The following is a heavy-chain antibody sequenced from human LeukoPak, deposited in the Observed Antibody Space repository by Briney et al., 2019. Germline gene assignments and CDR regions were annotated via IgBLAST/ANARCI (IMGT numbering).Heavy chain of an antibody. CDR2: IIPIFGTA. V-gene: IGHV1-69*13. D-gene: IGHD3-22*01. Sequence: ASVKVSCKASGGTFSSYAISWVRQAPGQGLEWMGGIIPIFGTANYAQKFQGRVTITADESTSTAYMELSSLRSEDTAVYYCAKLDYYYDTYGMDVWGQGTTVTVSS. J-gene: IGHJ6*02. CDR1: GGTFSSYA. CDR3: AKLDYYYDTYGMDV.